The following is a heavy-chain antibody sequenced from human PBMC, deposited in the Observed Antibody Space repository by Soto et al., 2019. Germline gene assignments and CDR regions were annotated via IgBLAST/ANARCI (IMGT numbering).Heavy chain of an antibody. Sequence: ASGKVSCKASGYTFTSYGISWVRQAPGQGLEWMGWISAYNGNTNYAQKLQGRVTMTTDTSTSTAYMELRSLRSDDTAVYYCARESAGYPGGSLYYMDVLGKGTTVTVSS. CDR2: ISAYNGNT. CDR1: GYTFTSYG. CDR3: ARESAGYPGGSLYYMDV. V-gene: IGHV1-18*01. D-gene: IGHD5-12*01. J-gene: IGHJ6*03.